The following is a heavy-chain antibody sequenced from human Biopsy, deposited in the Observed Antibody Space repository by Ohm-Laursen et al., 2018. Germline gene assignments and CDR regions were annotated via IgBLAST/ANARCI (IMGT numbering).Heavy chain of an antibody. Sequence: CAASGFDFSDYSMSWIRQPPGKGLEWIGQINQSGRTNYNPSLKSRVNISADKSNNQFSLKLTSVTSADTAVYFCGNEVHGRDYWGLGALVTVSS. D-gene: IGHD2-15*01. J-gene: IGHJ4*02. CDR3: GNEVHGRDY. V-gene: IGHV4-34*01. CDR1: GFDFSDYS. CDR2: INQSGRT.